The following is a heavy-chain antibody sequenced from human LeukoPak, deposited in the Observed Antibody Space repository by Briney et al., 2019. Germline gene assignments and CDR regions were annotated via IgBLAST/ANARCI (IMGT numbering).Heavy chain of an antibody. J-gene: IGHJ3*02. V-gene: IGHV1-46*01. CDR1: GYTFTSYY. D-gene: IGHD3-22*01. Sequence: ASVKVSCKASGYTFTSYYMHWVRQAPGQGLEWMGIINPSGGSTSYAQKFQGRVTMTRDMSTSTVYMELSSLRSEDTAVYYCATLYYYHSSGYYIDAFDMWGQGTMVTVSS. CDR3: ATLYYYHSSGYYIDAFDM. CDR2: INPSGGST.